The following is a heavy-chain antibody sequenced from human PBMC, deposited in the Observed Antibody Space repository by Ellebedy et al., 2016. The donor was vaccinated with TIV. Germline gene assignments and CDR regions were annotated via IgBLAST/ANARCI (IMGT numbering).Heavy chain of an antibody. J-gene: IGHJ6*03. CDR3: AKGYCSSTSCHGGQWYYYYYMDV. D-gene: IGHD2-2*01. CDR2: ISGSGGST. Sequence: GESLKISXAASGFTFSSYGMHWVRQAPGKGLEWVSAISGSGGSTYYADSVKGRFTISRDNSKNTLYLQMNSLRAEDTAVYYCAKGYCSSTSCHGGQWYYYYYMDVWGKGTTVTVSS. CDR1: GFTFSSYG. V-gene: IGHV3-23*01.